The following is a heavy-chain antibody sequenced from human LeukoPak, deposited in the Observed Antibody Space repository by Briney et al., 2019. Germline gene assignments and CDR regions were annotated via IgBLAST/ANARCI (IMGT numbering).Heavy chain of an antibody. CDR2: IIPIFGTA. D-gene: IGHD6-19*01. CDR1: GGTFSSYA. CDR3: ARASSGWYFFDY. Sequence: SXKVSCKASGGTFSSYAISWVRQAPGQGVEWMGRIIPIFGTANYAKKFQGRVTITTDESTSTAYMELSSLRSEDTAVYYCARASSGWYFFDYWGQGTLVTVSS. J-gene: IGHJ4*02. V-gene: IGHV1-69*05.